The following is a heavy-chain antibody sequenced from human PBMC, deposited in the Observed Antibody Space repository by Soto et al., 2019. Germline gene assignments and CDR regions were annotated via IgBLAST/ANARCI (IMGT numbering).Heavy chain of an antibody. Sequence: QVQLQESGPGLVKPSETLSLTCTVSGGSISSYYWSWIRQPPGKGLEWIVYIYYSGSTNYNPSLKSRXXIXVXXSKNQFSLKLSSVTAADTAVYYCARSIVGQHAFDYWGQGNLVTVSS. CDR2: IYYSGST. J-gene: IGHJ4*02. CDR3: ARSIVGQHAFDY. D-gene: IGHD1-26*01. V-gene: IGHV4-59*01. CDR1: GGSISSYY.